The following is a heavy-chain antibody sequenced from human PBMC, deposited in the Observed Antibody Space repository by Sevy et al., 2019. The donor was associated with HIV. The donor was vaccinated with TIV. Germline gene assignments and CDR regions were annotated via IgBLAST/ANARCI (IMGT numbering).Heavy chain of an antibody. CDR1: GFTFSSYG. V-gene: IGHV3-33*01. CDR2: IWYDGSNK. CDR3: ARERAGGSRITIFGVVISYYGMDV. D-gene: IGHD3-3*01. J-gene: IGHJ6*02. Sequence: GGSLRLSCAASGFTFSSYGMHWVRQAPGKGLEWVAVIWYDGSNKYYADSVKGRFTISRDNSKNTLYLQMNSLRAEDTAVYYCARERAGGSRITIFGVVISYYGMDVWGQGTTVTVSS.